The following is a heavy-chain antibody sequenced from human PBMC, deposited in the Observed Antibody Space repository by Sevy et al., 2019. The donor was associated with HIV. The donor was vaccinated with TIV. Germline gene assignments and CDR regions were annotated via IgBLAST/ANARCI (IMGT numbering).Heavy chain of an antibody. CDR2: ISTYNGKT. V-gene: IGHV1-18*01. Sequence: ASVKVSCKASGYTFTNYVITWVRQAPGQGLEWMGWISTYNGKTNYEKKLQGRVTMTTDISTSSAYIELRSLRYDDTAVYYCSRDGSFSMIVVDFDYWGQGTLVTVSS. CDR1: GYTFTNYV. J-gene: IGHJ4*02. CDR3: SRDGSFSMIVVDFDY. D-gene: IGHD3-22*01.